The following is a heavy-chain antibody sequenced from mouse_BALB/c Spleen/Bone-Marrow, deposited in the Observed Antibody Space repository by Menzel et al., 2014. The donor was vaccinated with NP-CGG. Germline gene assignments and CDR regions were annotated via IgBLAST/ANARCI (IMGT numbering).Heavy chain of an antibody. CDR2: IDPSDSYT. V-gene: IGHV1-69*02. CDR3: ASYYGYDEGFAY. D-gene: IGHD2-2*01. J-gene: IGHJ3*01. Sequence: VQLQQSGAELVKPGASVKLSCKASGYTFTSYWMHWVEQRPGQGLEWIGEIDPSDSYTNYNQKFKGKATLTVDKSSSTAYMQLSSLTSEDSAVYYCASYYGYDEGFAYWGQGTLVTVSA. CDR1: GYTFTSYW.